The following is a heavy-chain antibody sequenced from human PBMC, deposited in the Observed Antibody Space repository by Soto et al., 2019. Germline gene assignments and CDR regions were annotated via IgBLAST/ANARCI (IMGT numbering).Heavy chain of an antibody. D-gene: IGHD3-22*01. CDR3: VRATYFSDSSGYTRCLDY. CDR1: GYPLCDLN. J-gene: IGHJ4*02. V-gene: IGHV3-72*01. Sequence: LRLSCAASGYPLCDLNIYWVHQTPETGLEWVGRSRDKPQGYSTAYDASVKRRFTTSRSETTNSAYLQMNSLKTVDTAVYYCVRATYFSDSSGYTRCLDYWGQGTLVTVSS. CDR2: SRDKPQGYST.